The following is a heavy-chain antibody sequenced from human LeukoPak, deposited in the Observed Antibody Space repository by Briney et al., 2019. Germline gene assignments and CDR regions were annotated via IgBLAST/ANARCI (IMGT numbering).Heavy chain of an antibody. D-gene: IGHD3-10*01. V-gene: IGHV3-7*03. Sequence: GGSLRLSCAASGFTFSSYWMSWVRQAPGKGLEWVANTKQDGSEKYYVDSVKGRFTISRDKAKNSLYLQMNSLRAEDAAVYYCASPMIRGVIIDYWGQGTLVTVSS. CDR2: TKQDGSEK. CDR1: GFTFSSYW. CDR3: ASPMIRGVIIDY. J-gene: IGHJ4*02.